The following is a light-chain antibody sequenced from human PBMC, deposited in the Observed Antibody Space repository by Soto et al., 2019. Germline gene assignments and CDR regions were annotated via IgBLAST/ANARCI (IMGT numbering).Light chain of an antibody. CDR1: SGLSDYT. J-gene: IGLJ2*01. CDR2: VNSDGSH. V-gene: IGLV4-69*01. Sequence: QSVLTQAPSASASLGGSVKLTCSLSSGLSDYTIAWHQQQPEKGPRFLMRVNSDGSHIKGDEIPDRFSGSSSGTERYLTISSLQSEDEGDYYCQTWGTGARIFGGGTKVTV. CDR3: QTWGTGARI.